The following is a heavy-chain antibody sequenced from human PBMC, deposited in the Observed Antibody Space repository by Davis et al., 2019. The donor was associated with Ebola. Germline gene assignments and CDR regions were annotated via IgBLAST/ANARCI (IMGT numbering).Heavy chain of an antibody. J-gene: IGHJ4*02. V-gene: IGHV3-23*01. CDR2: ITSSGGST. CDR1: GFTFSTYA. Sequence: ESLKISCAASGFTFSTYAMTWVRQAPGKGLEWVSTITSSGGSTYYADSVKGRFSVSRDSSRSTLSLQMNSLRAEDTAVYYCVKGAFSMPLDFWGQGTLVTVSS. D-gene: IGHD2-2*01. CDR3: VKGAFSMPLDF.